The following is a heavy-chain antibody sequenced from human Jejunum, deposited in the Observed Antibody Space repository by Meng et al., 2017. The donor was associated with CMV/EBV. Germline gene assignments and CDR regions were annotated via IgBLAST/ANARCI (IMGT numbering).Heavy chain of an antibody. Sequence: QLRLEESGPGLVKPSETLSLTCTMSGASISDSSYYWGWFRQPPGKGLEWIGSVYYSGSTYYNPSLESRVTISVDTSKNQFSLKLTSVTAADTATYYCARDPTPDGSDYWGRGTLVTVSS. CDR1: GASISDSSYY. D-gene: IGHD3-10*01. CDR3: ARDPTPDGSDY. CDR2: VYYSGST. J-gene: IGHJ4*02. V-gene: IGHV4-39*07.